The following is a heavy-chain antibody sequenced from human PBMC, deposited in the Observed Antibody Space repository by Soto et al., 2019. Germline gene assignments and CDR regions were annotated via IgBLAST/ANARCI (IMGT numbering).Heavy chain of an antibody. Sequence: KESGPTLVKPTQTLTLTCTFSGFSLTTTGAGVGWIRQPPGKALEWLALIYWDDDRRYSPSLKSRLAITKDTSKNQVVLTMTNMDPVDTATYFCAHSAWYAFGFWGQGTLVTVSS. D-gene: IGHD2-8*02. CDR1: GFSLTTTGAG. CDR2: IYWDDDR. J-gene: IGHJ3*01. CDR3: AHSAWYAFGF. V-gene: IGHV2-5*02.